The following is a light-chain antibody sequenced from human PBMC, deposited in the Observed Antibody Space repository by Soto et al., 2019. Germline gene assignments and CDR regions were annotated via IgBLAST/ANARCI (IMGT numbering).Light chain of an antibody. CDR3: AAWDDSLSAWV. CDR2: RSN. CDR1: SSNIGSNY. Sequence: QSVLTQPPSASGTPGQRVTISCSGSSSNIGSNYVYWYQQLPGTAPKLLIYRSNQRPSEVPDRISGSKSGTSASLAISGLRSEDEADYFCAAWDDSLSAWVFGGGTKLTVL. J-gene: IGLJ3*02. V-gene: IGLV1-47*01.